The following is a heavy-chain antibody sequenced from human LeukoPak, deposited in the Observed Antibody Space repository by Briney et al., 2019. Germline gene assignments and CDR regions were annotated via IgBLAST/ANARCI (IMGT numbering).Heavy chain of an antibody. CDR1: GFTFSSYG. J-gene: IGHJ4*02. V-gene: IGHV3-30*02. CDR2: IRYDGSNK. CDR3: ATSFPGSHYSNYYSLVY. D-gene: IGHD4-11*01. Sequence: PGGSLRLSCTASGFTFSSYGMYWVRQAPGKGLEWVAFIRYDGSNKHYADSVKGRFTISRDNSKNTLYLQMNSLRTEDTAVYYCATSFPGSHYSNYYSLVYWGQGTLVTVSS.